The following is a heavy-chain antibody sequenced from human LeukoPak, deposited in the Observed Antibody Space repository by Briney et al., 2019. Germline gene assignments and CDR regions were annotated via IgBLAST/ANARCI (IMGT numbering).Heavy chain of an antibody. Sequence: PGGSLRLSCAASGFTFSSYSMNWVRQAPGKGLEWVSYISSSSSTIYYADSVKGRFTISRDNAKNSLYLQMNSLRDEDTAVYYCARVYYDSSGYYFEAFDIWGQGTMVTVSS. J-gene: IGHJ3*02. CDR2: ISSSSSTI. CDR1: GFTFSSYS. CDR3: ARVYYDSSGYYFEAFDI. V-gene: IGHV3-48*02. D-gene: IGHD3-22*01.